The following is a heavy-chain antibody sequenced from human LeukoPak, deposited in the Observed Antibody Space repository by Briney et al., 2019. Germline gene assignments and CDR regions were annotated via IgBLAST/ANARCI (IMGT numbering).Heavy chain of an antibody. J-gene: IGHJ6*03. CDR2: IRSKAYGGTT. D-gene: IGHD2-15*01. CDR3: ARWGYCSGGSCYSGGGYYYYMDV. CDR1: GFTFGDYA. V-gene: IGHV3-49*04. Sequence: GGSLRLSCTASGFTFGDYAMSWVRQAPGKGREWVGFIRSKAYGGTTEYAASVKGRFTISRDDSKSIAYLQMNSLKTEDTAVYYCARWGYCSGGSCYSGGGYYYYMDVWGKGTTVTVSS.